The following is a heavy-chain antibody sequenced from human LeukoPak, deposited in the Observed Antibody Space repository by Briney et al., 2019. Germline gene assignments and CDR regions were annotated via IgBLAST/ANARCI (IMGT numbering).Heavy chain of an antibody. V-gene: IGHV4-59*12. CDR3: ARGSSDYYLSYFDY. D-gene: IGHD2/OR15-2a*01. Sequence: SETLFLTCTVSGGSISSFYWTWIRQPPGKGLEWIGYIYYSGSTNYNPSLKSRVTMSVDTSKNQFSLKLSSVTAADTAVYYCARGSSDYYLSYFDYWGQGNLVTVSS. CDR1: GGSISSFY. CDR2: IYYSGST. J-gene: IGHJ4*02.